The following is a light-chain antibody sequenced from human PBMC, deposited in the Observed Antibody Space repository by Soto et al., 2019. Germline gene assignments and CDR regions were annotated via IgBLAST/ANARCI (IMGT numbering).Light chain of an antibody. Sequence: DIQMTQSPSSPSASVGDRVIITCRASQSISTYLNWYQQKPWKAPKLLIYAASSLQSGVPARFSGSGSGTDFTLTISSLQPEDFATYYCQQSFSTPYTFGQGTKLEIK. J-gene: IGKJ2*01. CDR2: AAS. V-gene: IGKV1-39*01. CDR1: QSISTY. CDR3: QQSFSTPYT.